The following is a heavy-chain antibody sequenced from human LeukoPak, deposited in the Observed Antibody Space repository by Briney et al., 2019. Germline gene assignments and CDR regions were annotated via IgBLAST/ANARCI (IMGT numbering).Heavy chain of an antibody. CDR2: ISPYNGNT. Sequence: ASVKVSCKASGYTFTSYDINWVRQATGQGLEWMGWISPYNGNTNYAQKLQGRVTMTADTSTSTAYMDLRSLSSDDTAVYYCARDGSSSWYAYWGQGTLVTVSS. CDR1: GYTFTSYD. V-gene: IGHV1-18*01. J-gene: IGHJ4*02. CDR3: ARDGSSSWYAY. D-gene: IGHD6-13*01.